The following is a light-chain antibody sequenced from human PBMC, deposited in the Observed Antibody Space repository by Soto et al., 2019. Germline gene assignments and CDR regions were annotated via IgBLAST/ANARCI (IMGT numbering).Light chain of an antibody. V-gene: IGKV1-27*01. Sequence: DIQMTQSPSSLSASVGDRVTITCRATQGIANYLAWYQQKPGKAPKLLIYGASSLQSGVPSRFRGNGSGTDFTLTISSLRAEDVATYYCQSYLSAPFTFGPGTNVDIK. CDR2: GAS. CDR3: QSYLSAPFT. J-gene: IGKJ3*01. CDR1: QGIANY.